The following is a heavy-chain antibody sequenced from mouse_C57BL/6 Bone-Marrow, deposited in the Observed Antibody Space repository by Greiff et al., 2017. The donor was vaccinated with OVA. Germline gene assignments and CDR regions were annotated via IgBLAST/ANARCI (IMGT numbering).Heavy chain of an antibody. CDR2: IYPGNSGT. Sequence: VQLQQSGTVLARPGASVKMSCKTSGYTFTSYWMHWVKQRPGQGLEWIGAIYPGNSGTRYNQQFKGKANLTAVTYASTAYIEISSLTNEDSAVYYCTRDLDGYYVLDYWGQGTTLTVSS. J-gene: IGHJ2*01. V-gene: IGHV1-5*01. CDR1: GYTFTSYW. CDR3: TRDLDGYYVLDY. D-gene: IGHD2-3*01.